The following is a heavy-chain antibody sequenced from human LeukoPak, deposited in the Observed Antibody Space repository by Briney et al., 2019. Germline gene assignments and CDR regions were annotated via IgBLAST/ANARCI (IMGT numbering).Heavy chain of an antibody. D-gene: IGHD3-22*01. CDR2: ILYSGST. J-gene: IGHJ4*02. CDR1: GVSIISSSDY. V-gene: IGHV4-39*01. Sequence: SETLSLTCTVSGVSIISSSDYWGWIRQPPGKGLEWIGSILYSGSTYYNPSLESRLTMSIDTSKNQFSLKLSSVTAADTAAYYCARHYYDSSGYRRDYYFDYWGQGTLVTVSS. CDR3: ARHYYDSSGYRRDYYFDY.